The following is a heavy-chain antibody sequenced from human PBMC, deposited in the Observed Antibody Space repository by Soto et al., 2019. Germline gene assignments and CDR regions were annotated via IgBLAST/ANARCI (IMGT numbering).Heavy chain of an antibody. D-gene: IGHD2-15*01. CDR2: IQYSGST. Sequence: SETLSLTCTVSGGSISSYYWSWIRQSPGKGLEWIGHIQYSGSTNQSPYLKSRVSISVDTSNNQFSLKLSSVTAADTAVYFCASRSLCRLSRCPFDYWGQGTLLTVSS. J-gene: IGHJ4*02. CDR3: ASRSLCRLSRCPFDY. V-gene: IGHV4-59*08. CDR1: GGSISSYY.